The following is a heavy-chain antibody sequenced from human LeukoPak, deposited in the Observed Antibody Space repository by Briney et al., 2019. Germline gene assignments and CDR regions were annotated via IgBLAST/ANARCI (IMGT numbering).Heavy chain of an antibody. J-gene: IGHJ4*02. CDR1: GGSINNGDYY. Sequence: SQTLSLTCTVSGGSINNGDYYWSWICQPPGKGLEWIGYIYYSGSTYYNPSLKSRITISVDTSKNQFSLKLSSVTAADTAVYYCARMHASGRYDDYWGQGTLVTVSS. V-gene: IGHV4-30-4*01. CDR3: ARMHASGRYDDY. CDR2: IYYSGST. D-gene: IGHD6-19*01.